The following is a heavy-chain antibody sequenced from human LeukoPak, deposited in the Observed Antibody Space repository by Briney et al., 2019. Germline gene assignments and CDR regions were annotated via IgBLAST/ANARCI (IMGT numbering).Heavy chain of an antibody. CDR1: GFTFSSYG. D-gene: IGHD5-18*01. CDR3: ARTSRLWPLDY. V-gene: IGHV3-30*03. CDR2: ISYDGSNK. Sequence: GGSLRLSCAASGFTFSSYGMHWVRQAPGKGLEWVAVISYDGSNKYYADSVKGRFTIFRDNSKNTLYLQMNSLRAEDTAVYYCARTSRLWPLDYWGQGTLVTVSS. J-gene: IGHJ4*02.